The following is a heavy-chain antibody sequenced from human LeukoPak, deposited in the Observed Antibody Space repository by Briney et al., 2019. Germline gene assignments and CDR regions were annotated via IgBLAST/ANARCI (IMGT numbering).Heavy chain of an antibody. CDR1: SGSLGGYY. Sequence: SETLSLTCTVSSGSLGGYYWNWLRQPAGKGLEWIGHIYTSGSTNYNPSLKSRVTMSVDTSKNQFSLKLNSVTAADTAFYYCAREYSSSSGKALDYWGQGTLVTVSS. D-gene: IGHD6-6*01. CDR2: IYTSGST. V-gene: IGHV4-4*07. J-gene: IGHJ4*02. CDR3: AREYSSSSGKALDY.